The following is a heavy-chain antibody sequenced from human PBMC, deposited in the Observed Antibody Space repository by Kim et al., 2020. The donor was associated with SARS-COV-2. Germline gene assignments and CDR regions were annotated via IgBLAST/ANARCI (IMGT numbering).Heavy chain of an antibody. D-gene: IGHD2-21*02. J-gene: IGHJ4*02. CDR2: TGEA. Sequence: TGEANYAQEVQGRITMARDTSARTVYMELRSLTSDDTAFYYCARGWSLHNWGQGTLVTVSS. CDR3: ARGWSLHN. V-gene: IGHV1-18*01.